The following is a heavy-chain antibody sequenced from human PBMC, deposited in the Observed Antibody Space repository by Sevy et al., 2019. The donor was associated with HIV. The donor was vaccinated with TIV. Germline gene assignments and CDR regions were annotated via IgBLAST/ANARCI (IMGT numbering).Heavy chain of an antibody. CDR1: GCTFTGYY. CDR2: INPNSGGT. V-gene: IGHV1-2*02. D-gene: IGHD3-9*01. CDR3: ARVGSYDILTGYYLIWFDP. Sequence: ASVKVSCKASGCTFTGYYMHWVRQAPGQGLEWMGWINPNSGGTNYAQKFQGRVTMTRDTSISTAYMELSRLRSDDTAVYYCARVGSYDILTGYYLIWFDPWGQGTLVTVSS. J-gene: IGHJ5*02.